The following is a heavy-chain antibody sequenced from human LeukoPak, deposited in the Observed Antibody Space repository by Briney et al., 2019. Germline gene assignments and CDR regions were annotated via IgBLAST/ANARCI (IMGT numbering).Heavy chain of an antibody. J-gene: IGHJ5*02. V-gene: IGHV4-34*01. D-gene: IGHD2-2*01. CDR1: GGSFSGYH. CDR3: ARTAPYIVVVPAAIRRGWFDP. CDR2: INHSGST. Sequence: SETLSLTCAVYGGSFSGYHWSWIRQPPGKGLEWIGEINHSGSTNYNPSLKSRVTISVDTSKNQFSLKLSSVTAADTAVYYCARTAPYIVVVPAAIRRGWFDPWGQGTLVTVSS.